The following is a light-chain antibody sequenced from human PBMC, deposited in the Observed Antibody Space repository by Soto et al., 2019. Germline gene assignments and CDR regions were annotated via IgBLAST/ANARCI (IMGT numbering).Light chain of an antibody. CDR3: QQYDRWPGT. J-gene: IGKJ4*01. CDR1: QSVTTN. V-gene: IGKV3-15*01. Sequence: SVSPGERVTFSCRASQSVTTNLAWYQHKPGQSPRLLISGASTGASGIPPRFSGSGSGTEFTLTIDRVQSVDFAVYYCQQYDRWPGTFGVGTKVDIK. CDR2: GAS.